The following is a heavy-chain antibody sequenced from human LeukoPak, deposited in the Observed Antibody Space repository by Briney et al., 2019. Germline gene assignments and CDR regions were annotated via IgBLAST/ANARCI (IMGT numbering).Heavy chain of an antibody. J-gene: IGHJ4*02. D-gene: IGHD5-18*01. CDR2: ISSSGSTI. Sequence: GGSLRLSCAASGFTFSSYEMNRVRQAPGKGLEWVSYISSSGSTIYYADSVKGRFTISRDNAKNSLYLQMNSLRAEDTAVYYCVRHNYGYDYWGQGTPVTVPS. V-gene: IGHV3-48*03. CDR1: GFTFSSYE. CDR3: VRHNYGYDY.